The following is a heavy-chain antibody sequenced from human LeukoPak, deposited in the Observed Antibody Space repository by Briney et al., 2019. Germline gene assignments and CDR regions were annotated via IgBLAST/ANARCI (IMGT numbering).Heavy chain of an antibody. J-gene: IGHJ4*02. V-gene: IGHV3-7*02. Sequence: GGSLRLSCAASGFTFSSYWMSWVRQAPGKGLEWVANIKQDGREKYYVDSLKGRFIISRDNAKNSLYLQMNSLRAEDTAVYYCARGTMVVDYWGQGTLVTVSS. CDR2: IKQDGREK. D-gene: IGHD3-10*01. CDR3: ARGTMVVDY. CDR1: GFTFSSYW.